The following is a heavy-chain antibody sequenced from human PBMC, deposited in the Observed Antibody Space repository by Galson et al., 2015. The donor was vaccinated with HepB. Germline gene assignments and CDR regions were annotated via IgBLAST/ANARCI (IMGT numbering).Heavy chain of an antibody. D-gene: IGHD3-16*01. CDR1: GFTFSSYA. Sequence: SLRLSCAASGFTFSSYAMHWVRQAPGKGLEWVAVISYDGSNKYYADSVKGRFTISRDNSKNTLYLQMNSLRAEDTAVYYCAREWGYDLETYYGMDVWGQGTTVTVSS. V-gene: IGHV3-30-3*01. CDR2: ISYDGSNK. CDR3: AREWGYDLETYYGMDV. J-gene: IGHJ6*02.